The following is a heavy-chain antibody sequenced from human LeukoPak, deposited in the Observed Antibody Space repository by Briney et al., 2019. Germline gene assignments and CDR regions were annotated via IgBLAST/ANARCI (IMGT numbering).Heavy chain of an antibody. Sequence: GGSLRLSCAASGFIVSTNYMSWVRQAPGKGLEWVSVLYSGGTTYYADSVKGRFTISRDNSENTLYLQMNSLRAEDTAVYYCAMDSSWLPLKFDYWGQGTLVTVST. CDR2: LYSGGTT. CDR1: GFIVSTNY. D-gene: IGHD5-24*01. V-gene: IGHV3-66*01. CDR3: AMDSSWLPLKFDY. J-gene: IGHJ4*02.